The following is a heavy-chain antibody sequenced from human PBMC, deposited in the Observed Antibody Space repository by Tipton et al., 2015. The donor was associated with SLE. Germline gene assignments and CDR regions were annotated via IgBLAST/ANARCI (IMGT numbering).Heavy chain of an antibody. V-gene: IGHV4-59*01. CDR3: ASNGDSWFDP. J-gene: IGHJ5*02. CDR2: IYYSGST. D-gene: IGHD2-8*01. CDR1: GGSISSYY. Sequence: LSCTVSGGSISSYYWSWIRQPPGKGLEWIGYIYYSGSTNYNPSLKSRVTISVDTSKNQFSLKLSSVTAADTAVYYCASNGDSWFDPWGQGTLVTVSS.